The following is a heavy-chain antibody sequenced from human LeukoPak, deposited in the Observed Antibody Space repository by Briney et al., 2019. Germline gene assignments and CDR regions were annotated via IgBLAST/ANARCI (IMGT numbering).Heavy chain of an antibody. D-gene: IGHD3-3*01. CDR1: GGTFSSYA. CDR2: IIPIFGTA. Sequence: SVKVSCKASGGTFSSYAINWVRQAPGQGLEWMGGIIPIFGTANYAQKFQGRVTITTDESTSTAYMELSSLRSEDTAVYYCASVSYYDFWTPIRGNEYYFDYWGQGTLVTVSS. V-gene: IGHV1-69*05. J-gene: IGHJ4*02. CDR3: ASVSYYDFWTPIRGNEYYFDY.